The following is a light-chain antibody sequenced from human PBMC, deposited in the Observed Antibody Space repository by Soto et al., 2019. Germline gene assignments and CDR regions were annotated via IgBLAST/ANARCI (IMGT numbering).Light chain of an antibody. Sequence: QSVLTQPPSASGSPGQSVTISCTGTSSDLGASDSVSWYQQHPGKAPKLMISEVTNRPSGVSDRFSGSKSGNTASLTISGLQAEDEADYYCSSFTSRFTFVFGTGTQLTVL. CDR3: SSFTSRFTFV. J-gene: IGLJ7*01. CDR2: EVT. V-gene: IGLV2-8*01. CDR1: SSDLGASDS.